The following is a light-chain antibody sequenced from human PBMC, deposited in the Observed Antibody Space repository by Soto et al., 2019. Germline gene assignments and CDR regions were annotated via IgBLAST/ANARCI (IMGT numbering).Light chain of an antibody. Sequence: QSALTQPPSESGSPGQSVTISCTGTSSDVGGYNYVSWYQQHPGKAPKLMIYEVSERPSGVPDRFSGSKSSNTASLTVSGLQAEDEADYYCISYAGSNNLVFGTGINVAVL. V-gene: IGLV2-8*01. CDR1: SSDVGGYNY. CDR2: EVS. CDR3: ISYAGSNNLV. J-gene: IGLJ1*01.